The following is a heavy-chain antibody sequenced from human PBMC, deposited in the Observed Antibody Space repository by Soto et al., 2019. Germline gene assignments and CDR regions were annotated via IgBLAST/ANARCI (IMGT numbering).Heavy chain of an antibody. Sequence: SVKVSCKASGFPFKSSTVQWVRQARGQGLEWIGWIAVGSGKTKYAHLIQDRVAITRDLSTSAAYLELSSLGSEDTAVYYCAARHCGGGSCYSHEEAFEAWGQGTVVTVSS. J-gene: IGHJ3*01. V-gene: IGHV1-58*01. CDR2: IAVGSGKT. D-gene: IGHD2-15*01. CDR1: GFPFKSST. CDR3: AARHCGGGSCYSHEEAFEA.